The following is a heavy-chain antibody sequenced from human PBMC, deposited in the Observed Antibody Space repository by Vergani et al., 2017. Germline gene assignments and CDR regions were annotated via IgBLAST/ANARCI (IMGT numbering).Heavy chain of an antibody. CDR1: GDSISSGVYY. Sequence: QVQLQESGPGLVKPSQTLSLTCSVSGDSISSGVYYWNWLRQHPGKGLEWIGYFYSTGSTHHNPSLRRRINMSVDTSKNQFSLKLNSVTAADTAMYYCARMGGYDEGDAFRIGYFDSWGPRILVTVSS. V-gene: IGHV4-31*03. CDR3: ARMGGYDEGDAFRIGYFDS. CDR2: FYSTGST. J-gene: IGHJ4*02. D-gene: IGHD3-22*01.